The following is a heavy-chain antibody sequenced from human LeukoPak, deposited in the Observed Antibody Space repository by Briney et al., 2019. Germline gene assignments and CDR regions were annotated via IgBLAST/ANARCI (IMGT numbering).Heavy chain of an antibody. J-gene: IGHJ4*02. CDR3: ARAGFTYYYDGSGYLQDY. Sequence: ASVKVSCKASGYTFTSYGISWVRQAPGQGLEWMGWISAYNGNTNYAQKLQGRVTMTADTSTSTAYMELRSLRSDDTAVYYCARAGFTYYYDGSGYLQDYWGQGTLVTVSS. CDR2: ISAYNGNT. D-gene: IGHD3-22*01. CDR1: GYTFTSYG. V-gene: IGHV1-18*01.